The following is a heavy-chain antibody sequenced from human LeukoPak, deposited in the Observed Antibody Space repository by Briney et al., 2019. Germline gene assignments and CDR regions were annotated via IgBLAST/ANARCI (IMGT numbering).Heavy chain of an antibody. Sequence: GGSLRLSCVASGFTFSSYEMNWVRQAPGKGLEWVAYIGSNDRTKHYADSVKGRFTISRDNAKNSLYLQMNSLRAEDTAVYYCARAAWAYGFGSADYWGQGTLVTVSS. CDR2: IGSNDRTK. CDR3: ARAAWAYGFGSADY. D-gene: IGHD3-10*01. J-gene: IGHJ4*02. V-gene: IGHV3-48*03. CDR1: GFTFSSYE.